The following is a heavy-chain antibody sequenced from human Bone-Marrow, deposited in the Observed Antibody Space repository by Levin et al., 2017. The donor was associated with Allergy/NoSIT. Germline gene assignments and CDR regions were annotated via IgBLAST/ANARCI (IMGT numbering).Heavy chain of an antibody. CDR1: GGSISSSSYY. CDR3: AREVAYDGPSDYSGMDV. V-gene: IGHV4-39*07. D-gene: IGHD5-12*01. CDR2: IYYSGST. Sequence: AGGSLRLSCTVSGGSISSSSYYWGWIRQPPGKGLEWIGTIYYSGSTYYNPSLKSRVTISIDMSKNQFSLKLSSVTAADTAVYYCAREVAYDGPSDYSGMDVWGQGTTVTVSS. J-gene: IGHJ6*02.